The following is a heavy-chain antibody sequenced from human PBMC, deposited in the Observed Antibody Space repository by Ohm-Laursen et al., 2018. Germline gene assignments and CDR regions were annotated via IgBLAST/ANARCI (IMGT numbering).Heavy chain of an antibody. CDR3: ARVPTGYRYLGIDY. J-gene: IGHJ4*02. V-gene: IGHV3-7*01. CDR2: IKQDGSEK. CDR1: GFTFSSYC. D-gene: IGHD6-13*01. Sequence: SLRLSCAASGFTFSSYCMSWVRQAPGKGLEWVANIKQDGSEKYYVDSVKGRFTISRDNAKNSLYLQMNSLRAEDTAVYYCARVPTGYRYLGIDYWGQGTLVTVSS.